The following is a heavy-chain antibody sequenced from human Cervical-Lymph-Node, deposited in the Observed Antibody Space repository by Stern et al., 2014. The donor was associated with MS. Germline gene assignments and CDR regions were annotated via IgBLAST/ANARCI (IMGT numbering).Heavy chain of an antibody. D-gene: IGHD5-24*01. J-gene: IGHJ6*02. CDR2: VSGYDGST. CDR1: GITLSSFT. V-gene: IGHV3-21*01. Sequence: EVQLVESGGGLVKPGGSLRLSCAASGITLSSFTLNWVRQAPGKGLEWVSSVSGYDGSTKYADSVKGRFTVSRDHAKNTLFLQMNSLRVEDTALYYCTRDFEEIYPYYYYGMDVWGQGTTVTVSS. CDR3: TRDFEEIYPYYYYGMDV.